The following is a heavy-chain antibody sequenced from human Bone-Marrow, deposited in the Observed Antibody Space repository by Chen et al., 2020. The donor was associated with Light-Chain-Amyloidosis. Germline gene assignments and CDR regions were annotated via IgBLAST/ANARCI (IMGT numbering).Heavy chain of an antibody. CDR2: IYPDDSDA. V-gene: IGHV5-51*01. Sequence: GESLKISCKGSGYTFPNYWIGWVRQMPGKGLEWMGVIYPDDSDARYSPSFEGQVTISADKSITTAYLQWRSLKASDTAMYYCARLRDGYNFDYWGQGTLVTVSS. CDR3: ARLRDGYNFDY. CDR1: GYTFPNYW. J-gene: IGHJ4*02. D-gene: IGHD5-12*01.